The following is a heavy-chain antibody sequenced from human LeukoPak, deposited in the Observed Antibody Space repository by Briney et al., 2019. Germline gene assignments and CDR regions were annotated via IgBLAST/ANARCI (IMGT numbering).Heavy chain of an antibody. V-gene: IGHV4-34*01. J-gene: IGHJ5*02. Sequence: SETLSLTCAVYGGSFSGYYWSWIRQPPGKGLEWIGEINHSGSTNYNPSLKSRVTISVDTSKNQFSLKLSSVTAADTAVYYCARAPLRFLRPYNRFDPWGQGTLVTVSS. CDR2: INHSGST. CDR1: GGSFSGYY. D-gene: IGHD3-3*01. CDR3: ARAPLRFLRPYNRFDP.